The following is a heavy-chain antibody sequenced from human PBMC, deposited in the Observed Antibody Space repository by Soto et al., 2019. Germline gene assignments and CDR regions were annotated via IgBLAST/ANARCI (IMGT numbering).Heavy chain of an antibody. Sequence: QVQLVESGGGVVQPGRSLRLSCAASGFTFSSYGMHWVHQAPGKGMERVAVIWNDGSNKYYADSVKGRFTSSSDNSKNTLYLQMNSLRAEDTTVYYCARDGPSTVRYYFDDWGQGTLVTVSS. J-gene: IGHJ4*02. CDR3: ARDGPSTVRYYFDD. CDR2: IWNDGSNK. D-gene: IGHD4-17*01. V-gene: IGHV3-33*01. CDR1: GFTFSSYG.